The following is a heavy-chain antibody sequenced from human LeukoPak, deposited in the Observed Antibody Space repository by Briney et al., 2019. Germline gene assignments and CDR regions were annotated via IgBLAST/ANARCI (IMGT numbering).Heavy chain of an antibody. J-gene: IGHJ4*02. V-gene: IGHV3-23*01. Sequence: GGSLRLSCTASGFSFSNYAMIWDRQAPGKGLEWVSAISGGGDSTDYADSVKGRFTISRDNSKNTLYLQVDSLRAEDTAVYFCAKAHGGYYYDSSGDYWGQGALVTVSS. CDR2: ISGGGDST. CDR3: AKAHGGYYYDSSGDY. CDR1: GFSFSNYA. D-gene: IGHD3-22*01.